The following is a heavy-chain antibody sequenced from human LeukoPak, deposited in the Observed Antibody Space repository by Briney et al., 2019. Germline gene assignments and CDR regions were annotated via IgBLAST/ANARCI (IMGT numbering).Heavy chain of an antibody. J-gene: IGHJ4*02. D-gene: IGHD3-22*01. CDR3: AKVALFSGYYPPFDY. CDR2: ISYDGSNE. CDR1: GXTFSNYG. Sequence: PGRSLRPSCTASGXTFSNYGMHWVRQAPGKGLEWVAVISYDGSNEYYADSVKGRFTISRDNSKNTLFLQMNSLRPEDTAVYHCAKVALFSGYYPPFDYWGQGTLVTVSS. V-gene: IGHV3-30*18.